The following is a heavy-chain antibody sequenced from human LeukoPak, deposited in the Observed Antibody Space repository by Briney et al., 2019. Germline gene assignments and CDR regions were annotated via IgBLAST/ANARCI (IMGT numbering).Heavy chain of an antibody. CDR3: ARKFPRFYYGSGRPNYFDY. V-gene: IGHV4-34*01. Sequence: SETLSLTCAVYGGSFSGYYWSWIRQPPGKGLEWIGEINHSGSTNYNPSLKSRVTISVDTSKKQFSLKLSSVTAADTAVYYCARKFPRFYYGSGRPNYFDYWGQGTLVAVSS. CDR2: INHSGST. J-gene: IGHJ4*02. CDR1: GGSFSGYY. D-gene: IGHD3-10*01.